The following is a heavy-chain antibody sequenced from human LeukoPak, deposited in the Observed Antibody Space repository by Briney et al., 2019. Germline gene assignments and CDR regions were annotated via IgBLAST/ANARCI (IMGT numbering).Heavy chain of an antibody. J-gene: IGHJ4*02. D-gene: IGHD3-3*01. CDR1: GFTFSSYA. Sequence: GGSLRLSCAASGFTFSSYAMHWVRQAPGKGLEWVAVISYDGSNKYYADSVKGRFTISRDNSKNTLYLQMNSLRAEDTAVYYCASDVTIFGGGPIDYWGQGTLVTVSS. CDR2: ISYDGSNK. CDR3: ASDVTIFGGGPIDY. V-gene: IGHV3-30-3*01.